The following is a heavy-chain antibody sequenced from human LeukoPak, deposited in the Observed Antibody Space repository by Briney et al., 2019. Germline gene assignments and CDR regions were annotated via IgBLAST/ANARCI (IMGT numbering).Heavy chain of an antibody. V-gene: IGHV1-69*06. CDR1: GGTFSSYA. D-gene: IGHD3-10*01. CDR2: IIPIFGTA. J-gene: IGHJ4*02. CDR3: AISLEALYGSGSSDTDFDY. Sequence: GASVKVSCKASGGTFSSYAIGWVRQAPGQGLEWMGGIIPIFGTANYAQKFQGRVTITADKSTSTAYMELSSLRSEDTAVYYCAISLEALYGSGSSDTDFDYWGQGTLVTVSS.